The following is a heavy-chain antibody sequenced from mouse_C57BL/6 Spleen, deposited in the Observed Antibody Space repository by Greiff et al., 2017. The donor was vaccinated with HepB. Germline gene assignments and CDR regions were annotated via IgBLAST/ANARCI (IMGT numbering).Heavy chain of an antibody. CDR3: TRDDYDGRDYYAMDY. CDR2: IYPGNSDT. V-gene: IGHV1-5*01. CDR1: GYTFTSYW. J-gene: IGHJ4*01. D-gene: IGHD2-4*01. Sequence: EVQLQQSGTVLARPGASVKMSCKTSGYTFTSYWMHWVKQRPGQGLEWIGAIYPGNSDTSYNQKFKGKAKLTAVTSASTAYMELSSLTNEDSAVYYCTRDDYDGRDYYAMDYWGQGTSVTVSS.